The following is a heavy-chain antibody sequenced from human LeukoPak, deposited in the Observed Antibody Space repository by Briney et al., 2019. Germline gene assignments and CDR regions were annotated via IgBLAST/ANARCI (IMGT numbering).Heavy chain of an antibody. CDR1: GGTFSSYA. Sequence: GASVKVSCKASGGTFSSYAISWVRQAPGQGLEWMGGIIPIFGTANYAQKFQGRVTITTDESTSTAYMELSSLRSEDTAVYYCASHHSAAGTPYHFDYWGQGTLVTVPS. CDR2: IIPIFGTA. J-gene: IGHJ4*02. V-gene: IGHV1-69*05. CDR3: ASHHSAAGTPYHFDY. D-gene: IGHD6-13*01.